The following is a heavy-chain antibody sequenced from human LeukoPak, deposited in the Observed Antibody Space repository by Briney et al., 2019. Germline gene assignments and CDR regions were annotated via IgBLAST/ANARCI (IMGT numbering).Heavy chain of an antibody. V-gene: IGHV3-7*03. CDR1: GFSFNNYW. Sequence: GGSLRLSCLASGFSFNNYWMTWVRQAPGKGPEWVANIKEDGSEKYYAGSVKGRFTISRDNAKNSLYLQMNSLRAEDTAMYYCARRYLRLNWFDPWGQGTLVTVSS. CDR2: IKEDGSEK. D-gene: IGHD3-10*01. J-gene: IGHJ5*02. CDR3: ARRYLRLNWFDP.